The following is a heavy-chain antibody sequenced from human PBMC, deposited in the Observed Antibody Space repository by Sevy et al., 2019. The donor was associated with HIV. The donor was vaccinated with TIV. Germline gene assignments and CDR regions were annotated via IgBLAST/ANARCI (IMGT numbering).Heavy chain of an antibody. Sequence: GGSLRLSCTASGFPFSSYEMNWVRQAPGKGLEWVSYITNSGSTKYYSDSVKGRFTISRDNAKNSLYLQMYNLRAEDTAVYYCARDLPPSATTVAHSDYWGRGTLVTVSS. J-gene: IGHJ4*02. CDR3: ARDLPPSATTVAHSDY. D-gene: IGHD4-17*01. CDR1: GFPFSSYE. V-gene: IGHV3-48*03. CDR2: ITNSGSTK.